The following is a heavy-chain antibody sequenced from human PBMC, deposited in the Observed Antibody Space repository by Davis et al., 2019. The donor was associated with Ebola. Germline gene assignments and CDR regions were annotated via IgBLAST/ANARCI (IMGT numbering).Heavy chain of an antibody. D-gene: IGHD4-17*01. CDR1: GFTFSSYG. CDR2: IRSDGGIQ. Sequence: GESLKISCAASGFTFSSYGMHWVRQAPGKGLEWLTLIRSDGGIQNYADSVKGRFTISRDNSKNTLYLQMNSLRAEDTAVYYCAKDGDYGDLDYWGQGTLVTVSS. J-gene: IGHJ4*02. V-gene: IGHV3-30*02. CDR3: AKDGDYGDLDY.